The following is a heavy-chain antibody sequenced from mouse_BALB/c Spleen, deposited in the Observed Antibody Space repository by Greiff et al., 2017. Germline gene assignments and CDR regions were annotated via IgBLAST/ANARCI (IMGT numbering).Heavy chain of an antibody. D-gene: IGHD1-2*01. CDR1: GYTFTSYW. Sequence: VQLQQSGAELARPGASVKLSCKASGYTFTSYWMQWVKQRPGQGLEWIGAIYPGDGDTRYTQKFKGKATLTADKSSSTAYMQLSSLASEDSAVYYCTRDTTAWYFDVWGAGTTVTVSS. V-gene: IGHV1-87*01. J-gene: IGHJ1*01. CDR3: TRDTTAWYFDV. CDR2: IYPGDGDT.